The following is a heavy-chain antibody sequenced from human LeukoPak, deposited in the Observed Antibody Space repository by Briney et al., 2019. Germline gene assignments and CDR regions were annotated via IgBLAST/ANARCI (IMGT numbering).Heavy chain of an antibody. D-gene: IGHD3-10*01. CDR3: AREGRYYGSGSYYRGDFDY. Sequence: GGSLRLSCAVSGFSFSAYAMHWVRQAPGKGLEWVAVISCDGNYKYYADSVKGRFTISRDNSKNTLYLQMNSLRAEDTAVYYCAREGRYYGSGSYYRGDFDYWGQGTLVTVSS. V-gene: IGHV3-30*04. CDR1: GFSFSAYA. J-gene: IGHJ4*02. CDR2: ISCDGNYK.